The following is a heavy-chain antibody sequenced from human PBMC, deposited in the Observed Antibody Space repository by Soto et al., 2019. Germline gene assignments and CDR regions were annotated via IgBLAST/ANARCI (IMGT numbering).Heavy chain of an antibody. J-gene: IGHJ6*03. Sequence: GGSLRLSCAASGFTFSSYAMSWVRQAPGKGLEWVSAISGSGGSTYYADSVKGRFTISRDNSKNTLYLQMNSLRAEDTVVYYCAKVVATTSYYYYYMDVWGKGTTVTVSS. CDR2: ISGSGGST. CDR3: AKVVATTSYYYYYMDV. CDR1: GFTFSSYA. D-gene: IGHD5-12*01. V-gene: IGHV3-23*01.